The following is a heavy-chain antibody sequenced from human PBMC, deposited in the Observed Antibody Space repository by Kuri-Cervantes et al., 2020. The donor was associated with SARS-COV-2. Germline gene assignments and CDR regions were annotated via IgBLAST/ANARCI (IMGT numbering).Heavy chain of an antibody. J-gene: IGHJ5*02. Sequence: ASVKVSCKASGYIFTNYAIHWVRQAPGQRLEWMGWINTDIGNTKYLQKFQGRVTINRDTSASTAYMELSSLRSEDTAIYYCARDMGEVRGIIGWFDPWGQGTLVTVSS. V-gene: IGHV1-3*04. CDR2: INTDIGNT. CDR1: GYIFTNYA. D-gene: IGHD3-10*01. CDR3: ARDMGEVRGIIGWFDP.